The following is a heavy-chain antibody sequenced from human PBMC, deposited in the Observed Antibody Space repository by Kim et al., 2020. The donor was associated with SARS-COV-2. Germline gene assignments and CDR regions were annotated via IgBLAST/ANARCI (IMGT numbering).Heavy chain of an antibody. D-gene: IGHD4-17*01. CDR2: T. J-gene: IGHJ4*02. CDR3: ARGAYGDVSFDY. V-gene: IGHV1-18*01. Sequence: TKYGQKVQGRVIMTTDTSTNTAYMELWSLRSDDTAMYYCARGAYGDVSFDYWGQGTRVTVSS.